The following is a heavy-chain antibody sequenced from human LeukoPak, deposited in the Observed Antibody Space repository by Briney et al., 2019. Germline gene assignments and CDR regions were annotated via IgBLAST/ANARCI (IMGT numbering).Heavy chain of an antibody. Sequence: GGSLRLSCVASGFTFSNYNMNWVRQAPGKGLEWVSSISGAGTTTYYADSVKGRFTISRDNAKNSLYLQMNSLRADDTAMYYCASLGSSRWRWVHDYWGQGTLVSVSS. CDR2: ISGAGTTT. CDR3: ASLGSSRWRWVHDY. J-gene: IGHJ4*02. CDR1: GFTFSNYN. D-gene: IGHD2-2*01. V-gene: IGHV3-48*01.